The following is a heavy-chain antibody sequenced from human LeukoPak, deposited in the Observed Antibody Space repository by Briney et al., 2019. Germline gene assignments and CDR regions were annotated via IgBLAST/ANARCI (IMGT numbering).Heavy chain of an antibody. CDR2: IIPMFGTA. D-gene: IGHD3-22*01. CDR1: GGTFSSYA. J-gene: IGHJ4*02. Sequence: ASVKVSCKASGGTFSSYAISWVRQAPGQGLEWMGGIIPMFGTAKYAQKFQGRVTITADESTSTAYMELSSLRSEDTAVYYCASPDSSGYYFDYWGQGTLVTVSS. V-gene: IGHV1-69*13. CDR3: ASPDSSGYYFDY.